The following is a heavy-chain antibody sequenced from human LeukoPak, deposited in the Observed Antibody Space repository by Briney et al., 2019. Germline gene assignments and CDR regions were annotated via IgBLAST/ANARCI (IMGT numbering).Heavy chain of an antibody. Sequence: GGSLRLSCEVSGFTFGNSAMSWVRQAPGKGLEWISGISASGHYTYTADSLKGRFTVSRDNSKNTLYLQMNSLRAEDTALYYCAKDGSWGDYYFYFYIDVWGKGTTVTVSS. D-gene: IGHD3-16*01. CDR2: ISASGHYT. CDR3: AKDGSWGDYYFYFYIDV. V-gene: IGHV3-23*01. CDR1: GFTFGNSA. J-gene: IGHJ6*03.